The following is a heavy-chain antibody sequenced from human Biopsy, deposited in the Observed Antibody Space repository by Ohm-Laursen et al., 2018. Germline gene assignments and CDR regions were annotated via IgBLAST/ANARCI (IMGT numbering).Heavy chain of an antibody. D-gene: IGHD3-10*01. CDR3: ARRLPLRGYAFDV. Sequence: TLSLTCTVSGDSITTYYRNWIRQAPGKGLEWIGNIYYRGNTNYSPSLKSRVTISLDTSKNQFSLKLNSVTATDTAVYYCARRLPLRGYAFDVWGQGTLVTVSS. CDR1: GDSITTYY. V-gene: IGHV4-59*08. J-gene: IGHJ3*01. CDR2: IYYRGNT.